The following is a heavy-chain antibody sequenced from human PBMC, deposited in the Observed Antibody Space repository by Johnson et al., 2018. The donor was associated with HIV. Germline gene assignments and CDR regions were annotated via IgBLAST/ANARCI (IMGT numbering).Heavy chain of an antibody. D-gene: IGHD3-22*01. J-gene: IGHJ3*02. CDR2: ISSKGGST. CDR1: GFTFSSYA. CDR3: ARDLYYYDTSGYYLNGPDAFDI. Sequence: VQLVESGGGLVKPGGSLRLSCAASGFTFSSYAMYWVRQAPGKGLEYVSAISSKGGSTYYANSVKGRFTISRDNSKNTLDLQMGSLRAEDMGVYYCARDLYYYDTSGYYLNGPDAFDIWGQGTMVTVSS. V-gene: IGHV3-64*01.